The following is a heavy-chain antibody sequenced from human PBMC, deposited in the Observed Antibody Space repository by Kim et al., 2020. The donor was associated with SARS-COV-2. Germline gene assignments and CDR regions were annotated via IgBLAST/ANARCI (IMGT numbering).Heavy chain of an antibody. J-gene: IGHJ6*02. Sequence: GESLKISCKGSGYSFTSYWIGWVRQMPGKGLEWMGIIYPGDSDTRYSPSFQGQVTISADKSISTAYLQWSSLKASDTAMYYCARTEGGPRVGDRQVYYYGMDVWGQGTTVTVSS. CDR3: ARTEGGPRVGDRQVYYYGMDV. V-gene: IGHV5-51*01. CDR2: IYPGDSDT. CDR1: GYSFTSYW. D-gene: IGHD3-10*01.